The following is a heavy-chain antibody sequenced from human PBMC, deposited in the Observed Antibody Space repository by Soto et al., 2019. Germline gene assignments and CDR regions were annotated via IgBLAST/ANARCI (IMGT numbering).Heavy chain of an antibody. CDR1: GYTFTSYG. CDR3: ARVPPVTKGYNWFDP. V-gene: IGHV1-18*01. D-gene: IGHD4-17*01. Sequence: QVQLVQSGAEVKKPGASVKVSCKASGYTFTSYGISWMRQAPGQGLEWMGWISVYNGNTNYAQKLQGRVTMTTDTSTSTAYMELRSLRSDDTAVYYCARVPPVTKGYNWFDPWGQGTLVTVSS. CDR2: ISVYNGNT. J-gene: IGHJ5*02.